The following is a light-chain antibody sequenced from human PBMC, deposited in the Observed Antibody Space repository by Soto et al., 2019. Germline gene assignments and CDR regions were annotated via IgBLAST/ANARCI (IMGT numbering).Light chain of an antibody. CDR2: AAS. V-gene: IGKV1-39*01. J-gene: IGKJ5*01. Sequence: DIQMTQSPSTLSASVGDRVTITCRASQRITTWLAWYQQKPGKAPNLLVYAASSLQSGVPSRFTCSGSGTDFTLTISSLQPEDFATYFCQQSYTTPITFGQGTRL. CDR3: QQSYTTPIT. CDR1: QRITTW.